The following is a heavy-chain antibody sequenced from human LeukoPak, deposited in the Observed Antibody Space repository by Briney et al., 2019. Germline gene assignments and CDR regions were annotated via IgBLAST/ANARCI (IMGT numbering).Heavy chain of an antibody. D-gene: IGHD3-22*01. CDR3: ARGIVVVVDAFDI. J-gene: IGHJ3*02. Sequence: SETLSLTCAVYGGSFSGYYWSWMRQPPGKGLECIGEINHSGSTNYNPSLKSRVTISVDTSKNQFSLKLSSVTAADTAVYYCARGIVVVVDAFDIWGQGTMVTVSS. V-gene: IGHV4-34*01. CDR1: GGSFSGYY. CDR2: INHSGST.